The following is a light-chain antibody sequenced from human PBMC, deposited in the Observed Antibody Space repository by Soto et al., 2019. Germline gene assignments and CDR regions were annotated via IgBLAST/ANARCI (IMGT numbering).Light chain of an antibody. J-gene: IGLJ2*01. CDR2: DVS. Sequence: QSVLTQPASVSGSPGQSITISCTGTSSDVGGYNYVSWYQQDPGKAPKLMIYDVSNRPSGVSNRVSGSKSGNTASLTISGLQAEDEADYYCSSYTSSSTLVVFGGGTKLTVL. V-gene: IGLV2-14*01. CDR3: SSYTSSSTLVV. CDR1: SSDVGGYNY.